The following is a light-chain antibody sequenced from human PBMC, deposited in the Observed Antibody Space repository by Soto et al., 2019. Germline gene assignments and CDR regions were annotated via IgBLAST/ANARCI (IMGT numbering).Light chain of an antibody. V-gene: IGLV2-14*01. CDR2: EVS. CDR1: SSDIGAYDY. CDR3: SSYTDSSVV. Sequence: QSVLTQPASVSGSPGQSLTISCTGTSSDIGAYDYVSWYQQHPGKAPKLMIYEVSNRPSGVSHRFSGSKSGNTASLTISGLQAEDEAHYYCSSYTDSSVVFGGGTKLTVL. J-gene: IGLJ2*01.